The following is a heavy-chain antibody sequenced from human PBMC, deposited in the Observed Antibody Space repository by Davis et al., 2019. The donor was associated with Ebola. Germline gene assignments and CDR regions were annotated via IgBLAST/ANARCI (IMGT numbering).Heavy chain of an antibody. CDR2: ISSSGSTI. Sequence: GESLKISCAASGFTFSDYYMSWIRQAPGKGLEWVSYISSSGSTIYYADSVKGRFTISRDNSKNTLYLQMNSLRAEDTAVYYCARGEDIVVVVAATHYYYGMDVWGKGTTVTVSS. D-gene: IGHD2-15*01. J-gene: IGHJ6*04. V-gene: IGHV3-11*04. CDR1: GFTFSDYY. CDR3: ARGEDIVVVVAATHYYYGMDV.